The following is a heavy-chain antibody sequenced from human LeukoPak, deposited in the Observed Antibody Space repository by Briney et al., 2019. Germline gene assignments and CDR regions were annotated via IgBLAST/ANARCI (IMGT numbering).Heavy chain of an antibody. CDR1: GFTFSSYE. Sequence: GGSLRLSCAASGFTFSSYEMSWVRQAPMKGLEWISSITSSSAYIYYADSVKGRFTVSRDNAKESLYLQMNSLRAEDTAVYYCARGPGSTSGYYFDYWGQGTLVTVSS. D-gene: IGHD3-9*01. V-gene: IGHV3-21*01. J-gene: IGHJ4*02. CDR2: ITSSSAYI. CDR3: ARGPGSTSGYYFDY.